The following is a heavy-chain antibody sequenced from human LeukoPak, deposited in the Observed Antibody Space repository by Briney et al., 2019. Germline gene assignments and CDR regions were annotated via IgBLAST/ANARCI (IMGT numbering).Heavy chain of an antibody. CDR2: IYSGSSST. J-gene: IGHJ4*02. CDR1: GFTVSSNY. CDR3: ARVGSGWYDFDY. D-gene: IGHD6-19*01. Sequence: GGSLRLSCAASGFTVSSNYMSWVRQAPGKGLEWISVIYSGSSSTYYTDSVKGRFTISRHNSKNTLYLQMNSLRAEDTAVYYCARVGSGWYDFDYWGQGTLVTVSS. V-gene: IGHV3-53*04.